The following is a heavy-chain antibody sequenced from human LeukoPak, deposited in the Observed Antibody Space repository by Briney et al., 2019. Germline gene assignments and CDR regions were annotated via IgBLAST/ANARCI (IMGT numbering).Heavy chain of an antibody. CDR1: GFTFDDYG. V-gene: IGHV3-20*04. Sequence: GGSLRLSCAASGFTFDDYGMSWVRQAPGKGLEWVSGINWNGGSTGYADSVKGRFTISRDNAKNSLYLQMNSLRVEDTAVYYCAKSGERRRPYYFDYWGQGTLVTVSS. CDR3: AKSGERRRPYYFDY. D-gene: IGHD3-10*01. CDR2: INWNGGST. J-gene: IGHJ4*02.